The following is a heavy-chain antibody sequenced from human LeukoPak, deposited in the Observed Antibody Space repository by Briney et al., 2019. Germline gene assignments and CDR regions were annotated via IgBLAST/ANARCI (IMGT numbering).Heavy chain of an antibody. D-gene: IGHD3-10*01. V-gene: IGHV4-39*07. Sequence: SETLSLTCTVSGGSISSSSYYWGWIRQPPGKGLEWIGSIYYSGSTYYNPSLKSRVTISVDTSKNQFSLKLSSVTAADTAVYYCARDNLSVGAYYFDYWGQGTLVTVSS. J-gene: IGHJ4*02. CDR2: IYYSGST. CDR1: GGSISSSSYY. CDR3: ARDNLSVGAYYFDY.